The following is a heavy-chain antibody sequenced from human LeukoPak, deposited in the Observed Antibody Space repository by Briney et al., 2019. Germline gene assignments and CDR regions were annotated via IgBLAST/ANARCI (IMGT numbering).Heavy chain of an antibody. D-gene: IGHD3-3*01. Sequence: SETLSLTCAVYGGSFSGYYWSWIRQPPGKGLEWIGEINYSGSTNYNPSLKSRVTISVDTSKNQFSLKLSSVTAADTAVYYCARGTFWSCYLRFDYWGQGTLVTVSS. CDR3: ARGTFWSCYLRFDY. V-gene: IGHV4-34*01. CDR1: GGSFSGYY. J-gene: IGHJ4*02. CDR2: INYSGST.